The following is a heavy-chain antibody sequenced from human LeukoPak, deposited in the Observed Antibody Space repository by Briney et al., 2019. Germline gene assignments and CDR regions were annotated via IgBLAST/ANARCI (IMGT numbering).Heavy chain of an antibody. V-gene: IGHV1-8*01. CDR2: MNPNSGNT. CDR1: GYTFTSYD. D-gene: IGHD4-17*01. CDR3: ARTTDDAFDI. Sequence: ASVKVSCKASGYTFTSYDINWVRQATGQGLEWMGWMNPNSGNTGYARKFQGRVTMTRNTSISTAYMELSSLRSEDTAVYYCARTTDDAFDIWGQGTMVTVSS. J-gene: IGHJ3*02.